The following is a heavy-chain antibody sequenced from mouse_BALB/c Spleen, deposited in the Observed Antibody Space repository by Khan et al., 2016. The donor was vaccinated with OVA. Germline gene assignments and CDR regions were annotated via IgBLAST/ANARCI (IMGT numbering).Heavy chain of an antibody. V-gene: IGHV2-2*02. CDR2: IWSAGST. Sequence: QVQLKESGPGLVAPSQSLSITCTVSGFSLDKYSVHWIRQSPGKGLEWLGVIWSAGSTDYNAALISRLTITKDNSRRPVFFKVNSLQPNDTAIYYCARRGYDYGRGALFVYWGQGTLVTVAA. J-gene: IGHJ3*01. CDR3: ARRGYDYGRGALFVY. CDR1: GFSLDKYS. D-gene: IGHD2-4*01.